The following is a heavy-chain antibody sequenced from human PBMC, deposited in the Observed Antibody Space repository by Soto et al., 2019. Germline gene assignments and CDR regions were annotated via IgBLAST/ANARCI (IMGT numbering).Heavy chain of an antibody. Sequence: QVQLVESGGGVVQPGGSLRLSCAASGFSFSNFPMHWFRQAPGKGLEWVAVMSFDGITTYYADSVKGRFTVSRDNSQNTLYLRVNSLRDEDTAVYFGAREGPDAFRSSWHFDYWGQGTLVTVSS. CDR1: GFSFSNFP. CDR2: MSFDGITT. D-gene: IGHD3-3*01. V-gene: IGHV3-30-3*01. J-gene: IGHJ4*02. CDR3: AREGPDAFRSSWHFDY.